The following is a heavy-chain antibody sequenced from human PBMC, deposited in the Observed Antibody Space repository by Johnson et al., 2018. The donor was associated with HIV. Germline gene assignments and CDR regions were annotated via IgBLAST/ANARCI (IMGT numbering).Heavy chain of an antibody. D-gene: IGHD2-21*02. CDR3: AKARVVVTADDAFDI. J-gene: IGHJ3*02. V-gene: IGHV3-23*04. Sequence: VQLVESGGGVVQPGRSLRLSCAASGFTFSSYGMSWVRQAPGKGLEWVSAISGSGGSTYYEDSVKGRFTISRDNSKNTLYLQMNSLRAEDTAVYYCAKARVVVTADDAFDIWGHVTMVTVSS. CDR2: ISGSGGST. CDR1: GFTFSSYG.